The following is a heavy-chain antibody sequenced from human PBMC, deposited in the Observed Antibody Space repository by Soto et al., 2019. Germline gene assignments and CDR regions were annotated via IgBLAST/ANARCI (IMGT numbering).Heavy chain of an antibody. CDR2: INHSGST. Sequence: QVQLQQWGAGLLKPSETLSLSCAVYGGSFSGYYWSWIRQPPGKGLEWIGEINHSGSTNYNPSLKSRVTIAVDTSKNQFSLKLSSVTAADTAVYYCARLRPPKQRPSYGMDVWGQGTTVTVSS. D-gene: IGHD1-1*01. CDR1: GGSFSGYY. J-gene: IGHJ6*02. V-gene: IGHV4-34*01. CDR3: ARLRPPKQRPSYGMDV.